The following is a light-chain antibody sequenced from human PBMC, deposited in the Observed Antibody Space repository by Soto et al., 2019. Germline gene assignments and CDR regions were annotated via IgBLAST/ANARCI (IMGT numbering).Light chain of an antibody. J-gene: IGKJ3*01. V-gene: IGKV1-39*01. CDR3: QQSYSTREFT. CDR2: APS. CDR1: QSISSY. Sequence: DIQMTQSPSSLSASVGDRVTITCRASQSISSYLNWYQQKPAKAPKLLIYAPSSLQSGVPSRFSGSGSGTDFTLTISSLQPADFATYYCQQSYSTREFTFGPGTKVDIK.